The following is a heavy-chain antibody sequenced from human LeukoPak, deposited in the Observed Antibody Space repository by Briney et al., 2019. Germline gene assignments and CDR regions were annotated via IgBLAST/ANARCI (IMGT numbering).Heavy chain of an antibody. D-gene: IGHD3-22*01. Sequence: SETLSLTCTVSGGSISTYYWSWIRLPPGKGLEWIGYIYYSGSTNYNPSLKSRVTMSVDTSKNQFSLRLSSVTAADTAVYYCARHDSTGYYHWGQGTLVTVPS. CDR1: GGSISTYY. J-gene: IGHJ5*02. V-gene: IGHV4-59*01. CDR2: IYYSGST. CDR3: ARHDSTGYYH.